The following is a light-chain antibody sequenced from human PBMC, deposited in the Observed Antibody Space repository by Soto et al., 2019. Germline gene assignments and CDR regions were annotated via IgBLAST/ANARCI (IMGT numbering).Light chain of an antibody. CDR3: QVWDSDSDHHVV. CDR1: DIGTKS. V-gene: IGLV3-21*02. J-gene: IGLJ2*01. CDR2: EDS. Sequence: SYDLTQPPSVSVAPGQTARITCGGNDIGTKSVHWYQQRPGQAPVLVVYEDSDRPSGIPERFSGSNSGNTATLTITRVEAGDEADYYCQVWDSDSDHHVVFGGRTKLTVL.